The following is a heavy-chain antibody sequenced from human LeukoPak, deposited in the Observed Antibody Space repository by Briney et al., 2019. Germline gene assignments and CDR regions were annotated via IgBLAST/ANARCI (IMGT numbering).Heavy chain of an antibody. CDR2: ISCYNGDT. J-gene: IGHJ4*02. CDR1: GYTFTHHG. CDR3: MRDPTNTSGRYAYFDY. Sequence: ASVKVSCKASGYTFTHHGINWVRQAPGQGLEWMGLISCYNGDTNYAQKFQGRVTMSTDTSTSTAYLELTGLRSDDTAVYYCMRDPTNTSGRYAYFDYWGQGTLVTVSS. D-gene: IGHD6-19*01. V-gene: IGHV1-18*01.